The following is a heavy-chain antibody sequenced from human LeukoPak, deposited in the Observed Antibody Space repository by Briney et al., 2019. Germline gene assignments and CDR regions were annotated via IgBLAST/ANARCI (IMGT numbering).Heavy chain of an antibody. D-gene: IGHD3-10*01. V-gene: IGHV1-18*01. Sequence: GASVKVSCKASGYTFTSCGISWVRQAPGQGLKWMGWISAYNGNTNYAQKPQGRVTMTTDTSTSTAYMELRTLRPGDTAVYYCARDLDGSGSYYTGYWGQGTLVTVSS. CDR3: ARDLDGSGSYYTGY. CDR1: GYTFTSCG. CDR2: ISAYNGNT. J-gene: IGHJ4*02.